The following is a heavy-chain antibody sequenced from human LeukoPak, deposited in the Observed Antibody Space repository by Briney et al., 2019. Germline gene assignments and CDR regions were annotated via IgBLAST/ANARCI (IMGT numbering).Heavy chain of an antibody. Sequence: GGSLRLSCAASGFTFSNAWMNWVRQAPGKGLEWVGRIKSKTDGGTTDYAAPVKGRFTISRDDSKNTLYLQMNILKTEDTAVYYCTTEGIAVAGLNFDYWGQGTLVTVSS. D-gene: IGHD6-19*01. CDR3: TTEGIAVAGLNFDY. CDR2: IKSKTDGGTT. V-gene: IGHV3-15*07. J-gene: IGHJ4*02. CDR1: GFTFSNAW.